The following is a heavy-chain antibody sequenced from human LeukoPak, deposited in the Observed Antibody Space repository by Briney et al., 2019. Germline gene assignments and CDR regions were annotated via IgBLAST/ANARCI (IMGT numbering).Heavy chain of an antibody. J-gene: IGHJ4*02. Sequence: PVGSLRLSCVASGFTFSNAWMSWVRQAPGKGLEWVGRIKSKTDGGTTDYAAPVKGRFTISRDDSKNTLYLQMNRLKTADTAVNYCTTVIGYSGYHYGVYFDYWGQGNLVTVSS. D-gene: IGHD5-12*01. CDR1: GFTFSNAW. V-gene: IGHV3-15*01. CDR3: TTVIGYSGYHYGVYFDY. CDR2: IKSKTDGGTT.